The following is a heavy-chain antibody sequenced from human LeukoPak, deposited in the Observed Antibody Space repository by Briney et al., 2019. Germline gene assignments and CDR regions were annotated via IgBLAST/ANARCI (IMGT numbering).Heavy chain of an antibody. J-gene: IGHJ4*02. Sequence: GGSLRLSYAASGFTFSSYSMNWVRQAPGKGLEWVSSISSSSSYIYYADSVKGRFTISRDNAKNSLYLQMNSLRAEDTAVYYCARLWVEGLSTRGDYWGQGTLVTVSS. V-gene: IGHV3-21*01. CDR1: GFTFSSYS. D-gene: IGHD2-15*01. CDR3: ARLWVEGLSTRGDY. CDR2: ISSSSSYI.